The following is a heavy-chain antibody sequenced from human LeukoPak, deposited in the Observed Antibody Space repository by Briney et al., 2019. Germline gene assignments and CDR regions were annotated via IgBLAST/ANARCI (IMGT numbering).Heavy chain of an antibody. D-gene: IGHD4-23*01. CDR1: GFTFSSYA. CDR3: AREEGVTP. V-gene: IGHV3-30-3*01. J-gene: IGHJ3*01. Sequence: PGGSLRLSCAASGFTFSSYAMHWVRQAPGKGLEWVAVISYDGSNKYYADSVKGRFTISRDNAKNSLYLQMNSLRAEDTAVYYCAREEGVTPWGQGTMVTVSS. CDR2: ISYDGSNK.